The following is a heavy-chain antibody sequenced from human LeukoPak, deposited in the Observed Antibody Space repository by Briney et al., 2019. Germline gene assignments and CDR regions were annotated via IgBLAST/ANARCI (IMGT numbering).Heavy chain of an antibody. CDR3: ARDSSGSGWYVADY. V-gene: IGHV4-4*07. CDR2: FYTSGST. J-gene: IGHJ4*02. CDR1: GGSISDYY. D-gene: IGHD6-19*01. Sequence: SETLSLTCTVSGGSISDYYLSWIRQPAGKGLEWVGRFYTSGSTLYNPSLKSRVTISIDKSKNQFSLKLRSVTAADTAMYYCARDSSGSGWYVADYWGQGTLVTVSS.